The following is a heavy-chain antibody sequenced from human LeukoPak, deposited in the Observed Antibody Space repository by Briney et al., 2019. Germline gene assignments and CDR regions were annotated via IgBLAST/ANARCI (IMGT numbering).Heavy chain of an antibody. J-gene: IGHJ4*02. D-gene: IGHD3-22*01. V-gene: IGHV1-2*02. Sequence: ASVKVSCKASGYSFTDYYIHWVRQAPGQGLEWMGWINPHSGGRNLAQKFQGRVTMTRDTSISTAYMELSRLRSDDTAVYYCARVIFRGGYSPVTYWGQGTLVTVSS. CDR3: ARVIFRGGYSPVTY. CDR1: GYSFTDYY. CDR2: INPHSGGR.